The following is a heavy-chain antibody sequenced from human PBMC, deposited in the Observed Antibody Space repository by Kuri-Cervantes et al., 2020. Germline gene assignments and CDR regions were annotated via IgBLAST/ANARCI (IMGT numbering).Heavy chain of an antibody. Sequence: GSLRLSCTVSGGSISTYFWSWIRQPPGKGLEWIGSISHSGTTYYNPSLKSRVIISVDTSKNQFSLKLTSVTAADTAVYYCARHYYHDYSLNWSDSWGQGTLVTVSS. CDR1: GGSISTYF. D-gene: IGHD4-11*01. CDR3: ARHYYHDYSLNWSDS. CDR2: ISHSGTT. J-gene: IGHJ5*01. V-gene: IGHV4-59*08.